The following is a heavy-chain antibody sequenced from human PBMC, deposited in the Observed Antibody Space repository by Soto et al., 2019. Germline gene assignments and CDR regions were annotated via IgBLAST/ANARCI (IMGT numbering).Heavy chain of an antibody. V-gene: IGHV1-69*01. Sequence: QVQLVQSGAEVKKPGSSVKVSCKASGGTFSSYAISWVRQAPGQGLEWMGGIIPIFGTANYAQKFQGRFTITADESTSTAYMELSSLRSEDTAVYYCARKGYCSGGSCYSTRYYYYYGMDVWGQGTTVTVSS. CDR1: GGTFSSYA. J-gene: IGHJ6*02. CDR3: ARKGYCSGGSCYSTRYYYYYGMDV. CDR2: IIPIFGTA. D-gene: IGHD2-15*01.